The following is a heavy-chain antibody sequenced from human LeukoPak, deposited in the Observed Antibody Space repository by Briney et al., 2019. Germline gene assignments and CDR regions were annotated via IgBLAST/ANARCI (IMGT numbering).Heavy chain of an antibody. J-gene: IGHJ4*02. CDR3: AKDSSTGGSYFDY. CDR2: IRYDGSNK. CDR1: GFTFSTYA. D-gene: IGHD1-26*01. Sequence: PGGSLRLSCAASGFTFSTYAMHWVRQDPGKGTEWMAFIRYDGSNKNYADSVKGRFTISSDNSKNSLYLQMNSLRAEDTAVYYCAKDSSTGGSYFDYWGQGTLVTVSS. V-gene: IGHV3-30*02.